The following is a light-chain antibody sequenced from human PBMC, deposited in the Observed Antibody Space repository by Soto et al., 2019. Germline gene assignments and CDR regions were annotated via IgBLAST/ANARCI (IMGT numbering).Light chain of an antibody. CDR1: QGIGSH. CDR2: AAS. V-gene: IGKV1-9*01. CDR3: QQLNSFPYT. J-gene: IGKJ2*01. Sequence: IQLTQSPSSLAASVGDRVAITCRASQGIGSHVAWYQQKPGRAPKLLVYAASTLQTGVPSRFSGSGSGTDFPLAISSLQPEDFATYYCQQLNSFPYTFGPGTKVEIK.